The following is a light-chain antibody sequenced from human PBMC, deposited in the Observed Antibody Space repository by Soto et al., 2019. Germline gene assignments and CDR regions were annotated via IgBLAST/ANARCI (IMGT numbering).Light chain of an antibody. CDR1: QSVSSS. V-gene: IGKV3-15*01. CDR3: QQYNNWPPWT. Sequence: EIVMTQSPATLSVSPGARATLSCRASQSVSSSVAWYQQIPGQAPRLLIFAASTRATGVPPRFSGSGSGTEFTLTISSLQSEDFAVYYCQQYNNWPPWTFGQGTKVEIK. CDR2: AAS. J-gene: IGKJ1*01.